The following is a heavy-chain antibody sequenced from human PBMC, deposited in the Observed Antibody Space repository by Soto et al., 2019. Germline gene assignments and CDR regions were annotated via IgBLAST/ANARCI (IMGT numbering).Heavy chain of an antibody. CDR1: GYTFTNYG. D-gene: IGHD3-16*02. CDR2: ISTNSGHT. J-gene: IGHJ5*02. V-gene: IGHV1-18*04. Sequence: QVQLVQSGAEVKKPGASVKVSCKASGYTFTNYGISWVRQAPGQGLEWMGWISTNSGHTDYAQNLRGRVTMTTDTYTTTAYMELRSLRSDDTAVYYCAREEYRQLDHWGQGTLVTVSS. CDR3: AREEYRQLDH.